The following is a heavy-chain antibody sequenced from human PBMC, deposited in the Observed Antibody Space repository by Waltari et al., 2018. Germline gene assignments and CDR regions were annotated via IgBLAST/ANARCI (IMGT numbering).Heavy chain of an antibody. D-gene: IGHD2-2*01. CDR3: LTDPVHY. J-gene: IGHJ4*02. CDR2: IYYSGST. V-gene: IGHV4-39*07. Sequence: QLQLQESGPGLVKPSETLSLTCTVSGGSISSSSYYWGWIRPPPGKGLEWIGSIYYSGSTYYNPSLKSRVTISVDTSKNQFSLKLSSVTAADTAVYYCLTDPVHYWGQGTLVTVSS. CDR1: GGSISSSSYY.